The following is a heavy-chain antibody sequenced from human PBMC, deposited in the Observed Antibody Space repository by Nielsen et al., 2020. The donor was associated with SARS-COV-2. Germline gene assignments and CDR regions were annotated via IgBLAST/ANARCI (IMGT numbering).Heavy chain of an antibody. Sequence: GGSLRLSCAASGFTFSAHAMNWVRQAPGKGLEWVSGITNAAVATYYADSVKGRFTISRDNSKDTLYLEMSSLRVEETAFYYCVKSSANWYSSFDYWGPGTLVTVSS. V-gene: IGHV3-23*01. J-gene: IGHJ4*02. CDR1: GFTFSAHA. CDR2: ITNAAVAT. CDR3: VKSSANWYSSFDY. D-gene: IGHD2-21*02.